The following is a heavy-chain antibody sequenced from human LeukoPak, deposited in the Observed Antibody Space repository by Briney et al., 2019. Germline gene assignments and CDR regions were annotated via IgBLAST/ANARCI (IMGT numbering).Heavy chain of an antibody. CDR1: GFTFSSYS. Sequence: GGSLRLSCAASGFTFSSYSMNWVRQAPGEGLEWVSAISGSVTSTYYADSVRGRFTISRDNAKNTLYLQMNSLRAEDTAVYYCAKDQLNRFCSGGSCSITHDYWGQGTLVTVSS. V-gene: IGHV3-23*01. J-gene: IGHJ4*02. CDR3: AKDQLNRFCSGGSCSITHDY. D-gene: IGHD2-15*01. CDR2: ISGSVTST.